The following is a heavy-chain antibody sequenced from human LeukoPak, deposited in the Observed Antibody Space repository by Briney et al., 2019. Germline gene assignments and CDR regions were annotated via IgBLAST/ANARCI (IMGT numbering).Heavy chain of an antibody. V-gene: IGHV3-48*03. J-gene: IGHJ4*02. CDR2: ISKDGRTI. CDR1: GFSFSTQE. Sequence: GGSLRLSCAASGFSFSTQEMAWVRQAPGKGLECVSYISKDGRTIYYADSVKGRFTISRDNTRNSLFLQLSSLSADDTAFYYCARGSYTGFDLYFDSWGQGTLVTISS. D-gene: IGHD5-12*01. CDR3: ARGSYTGFDLYFDS.